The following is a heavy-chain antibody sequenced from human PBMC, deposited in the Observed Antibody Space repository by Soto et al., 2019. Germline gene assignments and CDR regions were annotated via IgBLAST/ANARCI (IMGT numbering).Heavy chain of an antibody. CDR1: GGSFSGYY. CDR3: ARERITMFRGVMGWFDP. V-gene: IGHV4-34*01. J-gene: IGHJ5*02. Sequence: SETLSLTCAVYGGSFSGYYWSWIRQPPGKGLEWIGEINHSGSTNYNPSLKSRVTISVDTSKNQFSLKLSSVTAADTAVSYCARERITMFRGVMGWFDPWGQGTLVTVSS. CDR2: INHSGST. D-gene: IGHD3-10*01.